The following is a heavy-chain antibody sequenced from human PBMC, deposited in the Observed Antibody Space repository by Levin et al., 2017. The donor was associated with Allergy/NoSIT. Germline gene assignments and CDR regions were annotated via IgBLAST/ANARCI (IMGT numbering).Heavy chain of an antibody. Sequence: GGSLRLSCAASGFTFSSYDMHWVRQATGKGLEWVSAIGTAGDTYYPGSVKGRFTISRENAKNSLYLQMNSLRAGDTAVYYCARATIDSGSSWYGGFYYGMDVWGQGTTVTVSS. CDR2: IGTAGDT. V-gene: IGHV3-13*04. D-gene: IGHD6-13*01. CDR3: ARATIDSGSSWYGGFYYGMDV. CDR1: GFTFSSYD. J-gene: IGHJ6*02.